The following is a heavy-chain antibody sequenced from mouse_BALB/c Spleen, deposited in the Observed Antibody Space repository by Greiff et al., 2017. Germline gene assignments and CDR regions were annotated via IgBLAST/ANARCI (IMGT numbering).Heavy chain of an antibody. CDR2: ISNGGGST. CDR1: GFTFSSYT. Sequence: EVMLVESGGGLVQPGGSLKLSCAASGFTFSSYTMSWVRQTPEKRLEWVAYISNGGGSTYYPDTVKGRFPISRDNAKNTLYLQMSSLKSEDTAMYYCARRMGYYDAMDYWGQGTSVTVSS. J-gene: IGHJ4*01. D-gene: IGHD2-2*01. V-gene: IGHV5-12-2*01. CDR3: ARRMGYYDAMDY.